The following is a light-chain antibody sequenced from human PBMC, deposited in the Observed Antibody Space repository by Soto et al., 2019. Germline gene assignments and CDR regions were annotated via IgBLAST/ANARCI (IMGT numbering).Light chain of an antibody. Sequence: IQLTQSPSTLSASVGDRVTITCRASQSISSWLAWYQQKPGKAPNLLIYKASSLESGVPSRFSGSGSGTEFTLTISSLQPDDFATYYCQQYNNYPWTFAQGTKVDIK. CDR1: QSISSW. CDR3: QQYNNYPWT. CDR2: KAS. J-gene: IGKJ1*01. V-gene: IGKV1-5*03.